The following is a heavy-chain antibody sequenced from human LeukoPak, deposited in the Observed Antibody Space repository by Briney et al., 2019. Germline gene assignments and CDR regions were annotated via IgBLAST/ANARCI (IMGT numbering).Heavy chain of an antibody. D-gene: IGHD6-19*01. CDR3: ARGPYGAVAGTFGDLDY. V-gene: IGHV1-8*01. Sequence: ASVKVSCKASGYTFTRYDINWVRQATGQGREWMGWMNPNSGNTGYAQKFQGRVTMTRNTSISTAYMELSSLRSGDTAVYYCARGPYGAVAGTFGDLDYWGQGTLVTVSS. J-gene: IGHJ4*02. CDR2: MNPNSGNT. CDR1: GYTFTRYD.